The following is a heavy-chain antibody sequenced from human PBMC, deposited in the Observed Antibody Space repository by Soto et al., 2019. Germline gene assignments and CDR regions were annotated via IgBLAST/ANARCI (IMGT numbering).Heavy chain of an antibody. CDR1: GYTFTGYY. J-gene: IGHJ6*02. Sequence: GASVKVSCKASGYTFTGYYMHWVRQAPGQGLEWMGWINPNSGGTNYAQKFQGRVTMTRDTSISTAYMELSRLRSDDTAVYYCARADIVVVPAAPPYYYYGMDVWGQGTTGTVSS. D-gene: IGHD2-2*01. CDR3: ARADIVVVPAAPPYYYYGMDV. V-gene: IGHV1-2*02. CDR2: INPNSGGT.